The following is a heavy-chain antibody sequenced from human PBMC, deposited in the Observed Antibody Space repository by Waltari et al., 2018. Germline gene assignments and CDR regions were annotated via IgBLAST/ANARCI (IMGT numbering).Heavy chain of an antibody. CDR1: GGSISSYY. J-gene: IGHJ3*02. V-gene: IGHV4-59*01. CDR2: IYYSGRT. Sequence: QVQLQESGPGLVKPSETLSLTCTVSGGSISSYYWSWIRQPPGKGLEWIGYIYYSGRTNTTPSPRVRVTIPVDTSKNQFSLKLSSVTAADTAVYYCASSSSRPAFDIWGQGTMVTVSS. CDR3: ASSSSRPAFDI. D-gene: IGHD6-13*01.